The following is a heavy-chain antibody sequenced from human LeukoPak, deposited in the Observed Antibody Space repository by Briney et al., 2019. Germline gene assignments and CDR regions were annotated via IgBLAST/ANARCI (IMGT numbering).Heavy chain of an antibody. V-gene: IGHV1-46*01. J-gene: IGHJ4*02. Sequence: GASVKVSCKASGYTFTSYYMHWVRQAPGQGLEWMGIINPSGGSTSYAQKFQGRVTMTRDTSTSTVYMELSSLRSEDTAVYYCARDLQWLESVPTVLGFWGQGTLATVSS. CDR1: GYTFTSYY. D-gene: IGHD6-19*01. CDR3: ARDLQWLESVPTVLGF. CDR2: INPSGGST.